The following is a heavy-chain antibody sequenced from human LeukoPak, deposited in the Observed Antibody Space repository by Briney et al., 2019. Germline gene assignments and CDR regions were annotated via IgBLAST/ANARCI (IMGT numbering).Heavy chain of an antibody. Sequence: SGTLSLTGSVSGGSINSGYWSWIRQPPGKGLEWIGLLYPSGSTNYNPSLKSRVTISVDTSRTQFSLKLSSMTAADTAVYYCAGGHYPLEYWGQGTLVTVSS. CDR3: AGGHYPLEY. D-gene: IGHD1-26*01. J-gene: IGHJ4*02. V-gene: IGHV4-59*01. CDR1: GGSINSGY. CDR2: LYPSGST.